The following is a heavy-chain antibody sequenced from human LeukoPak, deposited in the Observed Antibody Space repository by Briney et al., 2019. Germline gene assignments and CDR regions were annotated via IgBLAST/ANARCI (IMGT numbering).Heavy chain of an antibody. V-gene: IGHV3-30*18. J-gene: IGHJ4*02. CDR1: GFTFSSYG. CDR3: AKGKRFRYFDNTKYYFDN. Sequence: GGSLRLSCAASGFTFSSYGMHWVRQAPGKGLEWVAVISYDGSKKYYADSVKGRFTISRDNSKNTLYLQMNSLRAEDTAVYYCAKGKRFRYFDNTKYYFDNWGQGTLVTVSS. CDR2: ISYDGSKK. D-gene: IGHD3-9*01.